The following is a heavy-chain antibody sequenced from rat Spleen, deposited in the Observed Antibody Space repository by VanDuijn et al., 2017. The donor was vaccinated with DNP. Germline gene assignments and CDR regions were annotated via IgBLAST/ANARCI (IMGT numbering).Heavy chain of an antibody. CDR1: GFSLTSYG. J-gene: IGHJ2*01. CDR3: TRAVTYYVYNYFDY. D-gene: IGHD1-9*01. Sequence: QVQLKESGPGLVQPSQTLSLTCTVSGFSLTSYGVRWVRQPPGKGLEWIAAISSGGSTYYNSALKSRLSIRRDTPKSQVFLKRNSLQTEDTAIYFCTRAVTYYVYNYFDYWGQGVMVTFSS. CDR2: ISSGGST. V-gene: IGHV2S12*01.